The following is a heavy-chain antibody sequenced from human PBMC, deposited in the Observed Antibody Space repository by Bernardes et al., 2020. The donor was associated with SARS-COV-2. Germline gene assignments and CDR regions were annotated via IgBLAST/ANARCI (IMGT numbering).Heavy chain of an antibody. D-gene: IGHD3-10*01. J-gene: IGHJ6*02. V-gene: IGHV4-59*01. CDR2: IYYSGST. CDR1: GGSISSYY. Sequence: SETLSLTCTVSGGSISSYYWSWIRQPPGKGLEWIGYIYYSGSTNYNPSLKSRVTISVDTSKNQFSLKLSSVTAADTAVYYCARATSLWFGEVWGQGTTVTVSS. CDR3: ARATSLWFGEV.